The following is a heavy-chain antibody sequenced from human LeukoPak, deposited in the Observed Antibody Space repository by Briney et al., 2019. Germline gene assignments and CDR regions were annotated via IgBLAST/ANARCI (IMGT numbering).Heavy chain of an antibody. J-gene: IGHJ4*02. CDR2: TKEDGSEK. V-gene: IGHV3-7*01. Sequence: PGGSLRLSCAASGFAFWSYWMSWVRQAPGKGLEWVANTKEDGSEKYYVDSVKGRFTISRDNAKNSLYLQMNSLRAEDTAVYYCVTYYYGSGSYYEFDYWGQGTLVTVSS. D-gene: IGHD3-10*01. CDR1: GFAFWSYW. CDR3: VTYYYGSGSYYEFDY.